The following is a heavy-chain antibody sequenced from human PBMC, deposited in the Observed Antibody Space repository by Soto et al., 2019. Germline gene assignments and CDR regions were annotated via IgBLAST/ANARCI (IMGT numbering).Heavy chain of an antibody. D-gene: IGHD4-17*01. CDR1: GFTVSSNY. Sequence: GGSLRLSCAASGFTVSSNYMSWVRQAPGKGLEWVSVIYSGGSTYYADSVKGRFTISRDNSKNTLYLQMNSLRAEDTAVYYCARDPDYCDYFSPLDRHPSGQGTLVSISS. V-gene: IGHV3-66*01. CDR3: ARDPDYCDYFSPLDRHP. CDR2: IYSGGST. J-gene: IGHJ5*02.